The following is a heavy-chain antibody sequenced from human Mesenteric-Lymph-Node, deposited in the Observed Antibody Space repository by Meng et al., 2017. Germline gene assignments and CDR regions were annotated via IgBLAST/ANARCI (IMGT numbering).Heavy chain of an antibody. CDR2: IYSGGST. CDR3: ARLPYYDILTGATYYYYGMDV. D-gene: IGHD3-9*01. CDR1: GFTVSSNY. J-gene: IGHJ6*02. Sequence: GGSLRLSCAASGFTVSSNYMSWVRQAPGKGLEWVSVIYSGGSTYYADSVKGRFTISRDNSKNTLYLQMNSLRAEDTAVYYCARLPYYDILTGATYYYYGMDVWGQGTTVTVSS. V-gene: IGHV3-53*01.